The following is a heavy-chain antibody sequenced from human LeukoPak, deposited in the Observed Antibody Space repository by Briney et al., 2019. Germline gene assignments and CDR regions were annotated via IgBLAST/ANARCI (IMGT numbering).Heavy chain of an antibody. V-gene: IGHV4-59*01. CDR1: GGSISSYY. J-gene: IGHJ5*02. Sequence: SETLSLTCTVSGGSISSYYWSWIRQPPGKGLEYIGYIHYRGSTNYNPSLKSRVTISVDTSKNQFSLNLSSVTAADTALYYCARMSGGSWFDPWGQGTLVTVSS. CDR2: IHYRGST. D-gene: IGHD1-26*01. CDR3: ARMSGGSWFDP.